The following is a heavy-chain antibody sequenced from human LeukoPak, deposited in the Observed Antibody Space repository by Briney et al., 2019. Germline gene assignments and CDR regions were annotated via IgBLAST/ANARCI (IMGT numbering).Heavy chain of an antibody. V-gene: IGHV3-33*01. D-gene: IGHD2-15*01. CDR2: IWYDGSNK. CDR1: GFTFSSYG. CDR3: ARDTSVVVAAYNWFDP. J-gene: IGHJ5*02. Sequence: PGGSLRPSCAASGFTFSSYGMHWVRQAPGKGLEWVAVIWYDGSNKYYADSVKGRFTISRDNSKNTLYLQMNSLRAEDTAVYYCARDTSVVVAAYNWFDPWGQGTLVTVSS.